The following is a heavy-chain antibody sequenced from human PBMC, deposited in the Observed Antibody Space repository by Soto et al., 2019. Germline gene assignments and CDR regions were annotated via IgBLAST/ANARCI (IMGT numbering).Heavy chain of an antibody. Sequence: PSETMSLTCAVDGGTFSGYYWSWIRQHPGKGLEWIGEINHSGSTNYNPSLKSRVTISVDTSKNQFSLKLSSVTAADTAVYYCARGNADGYIPDIVVVVAATPPNYYYYYYMDVWGKGTTVTVSS. CDR2: INHSGST. CDR1: GGTFSGYY. J-gene: IGHJ6*03. D-gene: IGHD2-15*01. V-gene: IGHV4-34*01. CDR3: ARGNADGYIPDIVVVVAATPPNYYYYYYMDV.